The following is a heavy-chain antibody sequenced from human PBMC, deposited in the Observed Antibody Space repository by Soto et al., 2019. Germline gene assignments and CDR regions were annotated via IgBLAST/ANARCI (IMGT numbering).Heavy chain of an antibody. CDR1: GFSFSSYG. Sequence: GGSLRLSCAASGFSFSSYGMSWVRQAPGKGLEWVSTISDSGGSTYYADSVKGRFTISRDNSKNTLYLQMNSLRAEDTAVYYCAKRATGTYFDYWGQGTLVTVSS. D-gene: IGHD1-1*01. V-gene: IGHV3-23*01. J-gene: IGHJ4*02. CDR2: ISDSGGST. CDR3: AKRATGTYFDY.